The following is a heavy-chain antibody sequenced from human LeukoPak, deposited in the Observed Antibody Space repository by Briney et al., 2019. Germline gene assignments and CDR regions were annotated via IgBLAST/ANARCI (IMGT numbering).Heavy chain of an antibody. V-gene: IGHV3-48*01. Sequence: PGGSLRLSCAASGFTFDYFAMSWVRQTPGKGLEWIAYISRISTAIQCADSVKGRFTISRDNGENSLFLQMNSLRVEDTALYYCARDGYNWADLWGQGTLVTVSS. J-gene: IGHJ5*02. D-gene: IGHD5-24*01. CDR1: GFTFDYFA. CDR3: ARDGYNWADL. CDR2: ISRISTAI.